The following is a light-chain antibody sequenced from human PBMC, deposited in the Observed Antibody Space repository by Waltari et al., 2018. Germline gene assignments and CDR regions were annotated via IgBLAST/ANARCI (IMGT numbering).Light chain of an antibody. CDR3: QQYYSAPLT. J-gene: IGKJ3*01. CDR1: QGISDS. Sequence: DIRMTQSPSSLSASVGDRVTITCRASQGISDSLAWYQQKPGTVPKLLIYVASTLQSGVPSRFSGSGSGTDFTLTISSLQPEEFATYYCQQYYSAPLTFGPGTKLDIE. V-gene: IGKV1-27*01. CDR2: VAS.